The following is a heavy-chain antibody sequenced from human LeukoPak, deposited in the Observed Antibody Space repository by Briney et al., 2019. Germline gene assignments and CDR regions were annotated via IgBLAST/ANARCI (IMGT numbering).Heavy chain of an antibody. Sequence: ASVKVSCKASGYTFTGYYMHWVRQAPGQGLEWMGWINPSSGGTNYAQKFQGRVTMTRDTSFSTAYMELSSLRSDDTAVYYCARFRQPNLLDAFDIWGQGTMVTVSS. CDR1: GYTFTGYY. V-gene: IGHV1-2*02. D-gene: IGHD1-14*01. CDR3: ARFRQPNLLDAFDI. J-gene: IGHJ3*02. CDR2: INPSSGGT.